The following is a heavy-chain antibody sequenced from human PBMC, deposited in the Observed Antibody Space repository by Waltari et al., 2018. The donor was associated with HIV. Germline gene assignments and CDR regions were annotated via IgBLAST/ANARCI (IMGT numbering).Heavy chain of an antibody. CDR1: GYTFTDHY. Sequence: QVELVQSGAEVKKPGASVKVSCKAAGYTFTDHYLHWVRQAPGHGLEWMGWINPKSGGTKHAQKFQGRVTMTRDTSMSTVYMEVSRLTSDDTAVYYCARGGASTTPRDYNYYGLDVWGQGTTVTVSS. V-gene: IGHV1-2*02. CDR3: ARGGASTTPRDYNYYGLDV. D-gene: IGHD2-2*01. CDR2: INPKSGGT. J-gene: IGHJ6*02.